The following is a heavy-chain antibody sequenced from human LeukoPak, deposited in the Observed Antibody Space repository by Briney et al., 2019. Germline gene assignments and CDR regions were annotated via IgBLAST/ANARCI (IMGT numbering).Heavy chain of an antibody. CDR1: GYTFTSYG. D-gene: IGHD3-22*01. V-gene: IGHV1-2*02. CDR2: INPNSGGT. J-gene: IGHJ4*02. Sequence: EASVKVSCKASGYTFTSYGISWVRQAPGQGLEWMGWINPNSGGTNYAQKFQGRVTMTRDTSISTAYMELSRLRSDDTAVYYCARDPDDSSGYIGYWGQGTLVTVSS. CDR3: ARDPDDSSGYIGY.